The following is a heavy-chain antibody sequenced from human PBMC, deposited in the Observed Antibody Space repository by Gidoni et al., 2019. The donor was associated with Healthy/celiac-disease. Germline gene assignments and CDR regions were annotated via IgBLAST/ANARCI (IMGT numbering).Heavy chain of an antibody. J-gene: IGHJ4*02. Sequence: QVQLVQSGAAVKKPGSSVKVSCKASGGIFSSYAISWVRQAPGQGLEWMGGIIPIFGTANYAQKFQGRVTITADESTSTAYMELSSLRSEDTAVYYCASEATHYYDSSGYGWVNYWGQGTLVTVSS. D-gene: IGHD3-22*01. CDR3: ASEATHYYDSSGYGWVNY. V-gene: IGHV1-69*01. CDR2: IIPIFGTA. CDR1: GGIFSSYA.